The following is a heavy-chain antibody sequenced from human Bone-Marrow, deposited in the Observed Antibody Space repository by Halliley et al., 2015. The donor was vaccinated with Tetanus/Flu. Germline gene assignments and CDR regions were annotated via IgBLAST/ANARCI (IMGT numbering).Heavy chain of an antibody. CDR3: ARNLQGSGYYYREDAFDI. CDR2: ISYSGST. J-gene: IGHJ3*02. D-gene: IGHD3-22*01. CDR1: GDSISSYF. V-gene: IGHV4-59*08. Sequence: LRLSCTVSGDSISSYFCSWIRQPPGKGLEWIGYISYSGSTNYNPSLKSRVTISVDTSKNQFSLKLTSVSAADTAVYYCARNLQGSGYYYREDAFDIWGQGTVVTVSS.